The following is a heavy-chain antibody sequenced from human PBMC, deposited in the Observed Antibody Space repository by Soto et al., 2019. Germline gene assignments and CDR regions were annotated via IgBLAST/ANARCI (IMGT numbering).Heavy chain of an antibody. Sequence: QVQLVQSGAEVKRPGASVRVSCKASGYTFTSYDINWVRQATGQGLEWLGWMNPNSGNTGYAQKFQARITLTRSTSTSTAYMKLTSLRSEDTAVYYCARGINWGQGTMVTVSS. J-gene: IGHJ3*01. CDR2: MNPNSGNT. CDR3: ARGIN. CDR1: GYTFTSYD. V-gene: IGHV1-8*01.